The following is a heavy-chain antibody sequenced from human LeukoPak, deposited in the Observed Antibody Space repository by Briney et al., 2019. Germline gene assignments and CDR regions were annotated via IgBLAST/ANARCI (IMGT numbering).Heavy chain of an antibody. D-gene: IGHD3-10*01. CDR1: GFTFSSYA. Sequence: GGSLRLSCAASGFTFSSYAMNWVRQSPGKGLEWVSGTSGNGVTRHYADSVKGRLTISRDNSKSTLYLQMSSLRAEDTAVYYCAKGESPQYMVRGVPYYYYVMDVWGQGTTVTVAS. CDR2: TSGNGVTR. V-gene: IGHV3-23*01. CDR3: AKGESPQYMVRGVPYYYYVMDV. J-gene: IGHJ6*02.